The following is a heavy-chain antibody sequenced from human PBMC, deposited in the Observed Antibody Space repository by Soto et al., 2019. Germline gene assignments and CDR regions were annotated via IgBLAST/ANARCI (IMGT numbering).Heavy chain of an antibody. J-gene: IGHJ4*02. CDR3: ATNGYSSGWHPGISSYYFDY. D-gene: IGHD6-19*01. Sequence: GGSLRLSCAASGFTFSSYWMSWVRQAPGKGLEWVANIKQDGSEKYYVDSVKGRFTISRDNAKNSLYLQMNSLRAEDTAVYYCATNGYSSGWHPGISSYYFDYWGQGTLVTVSS. V-gene: IGHV3-7*01. CDR2: IKQDGSEK. CDR1: GFTFSSYW.